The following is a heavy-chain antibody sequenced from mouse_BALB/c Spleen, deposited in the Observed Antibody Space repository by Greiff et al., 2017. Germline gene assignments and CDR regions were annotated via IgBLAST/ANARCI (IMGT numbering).Heavy chain of an antibody. CDR3: TRPYISTVGDWFAY. CDR2: IYPGNSDT. D-gene: IGHD1-1*01. CDR1: GYSFTSYW. Sequence: EVQLQQSGTVLARPGASVKMSCKASGYSFTSYWMHWVKQRPGQGLEWIGAIYPGNSDTSYNQKFKGKAKLTAVTSASTAYMELSSLTNEDSAVYYCTRPYISTVGDWFAYWGQGTLVTVSA. J-gene: IGHJ3*01. V-gene: IGHV1-5*01.